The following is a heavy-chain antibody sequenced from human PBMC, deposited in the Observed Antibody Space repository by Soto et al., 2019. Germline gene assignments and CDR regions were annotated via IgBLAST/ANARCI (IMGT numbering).Heavy chain of an antibody. Sequence: SENLSVTCAVSGGSVSSGGYSWSWIRQPPGKGLEWIGYIYHSGSTYYNPSLKSRVTISVDRSKNQFSLKLSSVTAADTAVYYCARAHCGSHRRAPSFDYWGQRPLVTVSS. D-gene: IGHD1-26*01. CDR2: IYHSGST. V-gene: IGHV4-30-2*01. CDR3: ARAHCGSHRRAPSFDY. CDR1: GGSVSSGGYS. J-gene: IGHJ4*02.